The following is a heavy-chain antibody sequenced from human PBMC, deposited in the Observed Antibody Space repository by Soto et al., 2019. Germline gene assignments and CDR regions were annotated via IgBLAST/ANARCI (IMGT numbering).Heavy chain of an antibody. CDR1: GFTFSSYA. J-gene: IGHJ5*02. Sequence: PGGSLRLSCAASGFTFSSYAMSWVRQAPGKGLEWVSAISGSGGSTYYADSVKGRFTISRDNSKNTLYLQMNSLRAEDTAVYYCAKVKYSGYDLDWFDPWGQGTLVTVSS. CDR3: AKVKYSGYDLDWFDP. D-gene: IGHD5-12*01. V-gene: IGHV3-23*01. CDR2: ISGSGGST.